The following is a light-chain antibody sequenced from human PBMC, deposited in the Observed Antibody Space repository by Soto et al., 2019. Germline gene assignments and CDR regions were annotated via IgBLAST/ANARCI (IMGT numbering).Light chain of an antibody. J-gene: IGKJ4*01. CDR1: QSVSSN. CDR3: QQYHDWPLT. CDR2: DVS. Sequence: EIVMTQSPATLSVSPGERATLSCRASQSVSSNFAWYQQRPAQAPRLLIYDVSTRATGVPTTFSGSGSGTEFTLTISSLQSEDFAVYYCQQYHDWPLTFGGGTRVEIK. V-gene: IGKV3D-15*01.